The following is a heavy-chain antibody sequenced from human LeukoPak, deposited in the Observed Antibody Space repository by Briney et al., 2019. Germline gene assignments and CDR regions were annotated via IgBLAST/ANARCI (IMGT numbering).Heavy chain of an antibody. Sequence: ASVKVSCKASGYTFTDYYMYWVRQAPGQGLEWMGWVNPDSGGTNYAQKFQGRVTMTRDTSISTAYMELSRLKYDDTAVYFCARDYGGNSPYFDYWGQETLVTVSS. CDR1: GYTFTDYY. D-gene: IGHD4-23*01. CDR2: VNPDSGGT. CDR3: ARDYGGNSPYFDY. V-gene: IGHV1-2*02. J-gene: IGHJ4*02.